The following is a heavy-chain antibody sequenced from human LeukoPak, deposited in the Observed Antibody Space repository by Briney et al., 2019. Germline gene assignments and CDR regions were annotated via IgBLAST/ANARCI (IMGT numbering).Heavy chain of an antibody. CDR3: ARVWAWGSGNYFDN. D-gene: IGHD7-27*01. V-gene: IGHV3-20*04. CDR2: IRGDAGST. J-gene: IGHJ4*02. Sequence: PGRSLSLSCAASGFTFAAFGMTWVRQAPGKGLEWVSAIRGDAGSTAYADSVKGRFTISRDNAKNSLYLQMNSLRVEDTALYYCARVWAWGSGNYFDNWGQGTLVTVSS. CDR1: GFTFAAFG.